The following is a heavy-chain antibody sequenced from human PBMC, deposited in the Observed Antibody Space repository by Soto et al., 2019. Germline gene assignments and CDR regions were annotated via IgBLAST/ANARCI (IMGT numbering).Heavy chain of an antibody. V-gene: IGHV1-69*13. Sequence: GASVKVSCKASGGTFSSYAISWVRPAPGPGLAWLGGIIPIFGTANYAQKFQGRVPLTEDESTSTAYMELSSLRSEDTAVYYCARVPRGRAIFGVVINNHGYYFDYWGQGTLVTVSS. CDR1: GGTFSSYA. CDR2: IIPIFGTA. D-gene: IGHD3-3*01. CDR3: ARVPRGRAIFGVVINNHGYYFDY. J-gene: IGHJ4*02.